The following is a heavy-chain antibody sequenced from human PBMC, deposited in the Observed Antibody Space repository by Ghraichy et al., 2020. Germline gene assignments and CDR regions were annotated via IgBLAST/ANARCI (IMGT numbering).Heavy chain of an antibody. CDR1: GGSISSAGYY. J-gene: IGHJ4*02. Sequence: SETLSLTCTVSGGSISSAGYYWVWIRQPPGKGLEWIGNIYYSGTTYYNPSLKSRVSISEDTSQNQISLRLTFVTAADTAVYYCARRVSGSSWSDYWGQGTLVTVSS. D-gene: IGHD6-13*01. CDR3: ARRVSGSSWSDY. CDR2: IYYSGTT. V-gene: IGHV4-39*01.